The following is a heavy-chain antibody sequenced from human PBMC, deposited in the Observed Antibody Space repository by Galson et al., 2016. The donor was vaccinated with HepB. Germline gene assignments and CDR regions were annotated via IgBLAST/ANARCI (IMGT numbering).Heavy chain of an antibody. CDR2: IFHALGTT. Sequence: SVKVSCKVSGGPFSIYAISWVRQAPGQGLEWMGLIFHALGTTTYAQKFQGRVTITADESTSTAYMELSSLRSDDTAVYYCARGDGYWRWGQGTLVTVSS. D-gene: IGHD5-24*01. CDR1: GGPFSIYA. J-gene: IGHJ4*02. CDR3: ARGDGYWR. V-gene: IGHV1-69*13.